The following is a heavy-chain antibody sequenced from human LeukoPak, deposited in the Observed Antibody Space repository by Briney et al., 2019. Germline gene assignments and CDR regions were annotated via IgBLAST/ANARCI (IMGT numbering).Heavy chain of an antibody. V-gene: IGHV3-21*01. D-gene: IGHD2-2*01. J-gene: IGHJ3*02. CDR2: ISSSSSYI. CDR1: GFNFSRYR. CDR3: ARDRVPAAMVAFDI. Sequence: GSLGLSRAGSGFNFSRYRMNWGRQGPGKGVEGVLSISSSSSYIYYADSVKGRFTISRDNAKNSLYLQMNSLRAEDTAVYYCARDRVPAAMVAFDIWGQGTMVTVSS.